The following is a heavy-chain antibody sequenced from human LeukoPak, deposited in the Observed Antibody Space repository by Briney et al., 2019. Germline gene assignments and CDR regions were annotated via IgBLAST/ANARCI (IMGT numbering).Heavy chain of an antibody. V-gene: IGHV4-34*01. CDR1: GGSFSGYF. CDR3: ARGRDYDFWSGYNNYYYYYYMDV. Sequence: PETLSLTCAVYGGSFSGYFWSWVRPPPGKGLEWIGEINHSGSTNYNPSLKRRATIPVDQSKNQLPRKSNSVPAADTDVYYCARGRDYDFWSGYNNYYYYYYMDVWGKGTTVIVSS. J-gene: IGHJ6*03. D-gene: IGHD3-3*01. CDR2: INHSGST.